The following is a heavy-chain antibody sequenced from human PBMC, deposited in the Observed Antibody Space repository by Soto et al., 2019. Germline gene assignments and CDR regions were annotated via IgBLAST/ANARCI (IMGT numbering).Heavy chain of an antibody. V-gene: IGHV1-46*01. Sequence: QMQLVQSGAEVKKPGASVKVSCKASGYTFTSYYMHWVRQAPGQGLEWMGIINPSGGSTSYAQKFQGRVTMTRDTSTSTVYMELSSLRSEDTAVYYCARDRGDSGYDGYYYYYGMDVWGQGTTVTVSS. D-gene: IGHD5-12*01. CDR1: GYTFTSYY. CDR2: INPSGGST. CDR3: ARDRGDSGYDGYYYYYGMDV. J-gene: IGHJ6*02.